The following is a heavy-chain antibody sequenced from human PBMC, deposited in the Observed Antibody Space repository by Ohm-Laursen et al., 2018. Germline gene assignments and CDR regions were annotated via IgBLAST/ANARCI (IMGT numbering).Heavy chain of an antibody. CDR3: AKAWARGSYLPT. Sequence: SDTLSLTCTVSGGSISSYYWRWIRQSPGKGLEWIGYIDYSGSTNYNPSLKSRVTISVDTSKNQFSLKLSSVTAADTAVYYCAKAWARGSYLPTWGQGTLVIVSS. D-gene: IGHD1-26*01. CDR2: IDYSGST. V-gene: IGHV4-59*07. CDR1: GGSISSYY. J-gene: IGHJ4*02.